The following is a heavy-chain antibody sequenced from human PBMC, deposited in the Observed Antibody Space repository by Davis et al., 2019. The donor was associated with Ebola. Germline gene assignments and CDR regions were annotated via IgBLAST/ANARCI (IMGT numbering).Heavy chain of an antibody. CDR1: GGSFSGYY. CDR2: VSHTGST. V-gene: IGHV4-34*01. Sequence: SETLSLTCAVYGGSFSGYYWTWIRKSPGRGLESIGEVSHTGSTNYNPSLKSRVTISVDTSQNQFSLRLTSVTAADTAVYYCAGGGLSGWNSFQYSFAMDVWGPGTTVIVSS. D-gene: IGHD1-7*01. CDR3: AGGGLSGWNSFQYSFAMDV. J-gene: IGHJ6*02.